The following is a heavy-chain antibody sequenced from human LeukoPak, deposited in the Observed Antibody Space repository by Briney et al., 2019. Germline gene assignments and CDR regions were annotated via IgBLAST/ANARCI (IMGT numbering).Heavy chain of an antibody. CDR2: IIPIFGTA. J-gene: IGHJ3*02. CDR1: GGTFSSYV. CDR3: AKKWSGDYDSSDIIDAFDI. V-gene: IGHV1-69*13. Sequence: SVKVSCKASGGTFSSYVISWVRQAPGQGLEWMGGIIPIFGTANYAQKFQGRITITADESTSTAYMELSSLRPEDTAVFHCAKKWSGDYDSSDIIDAFDIWGQGTMVTVSS. D-gene: IGHD3-22*01.